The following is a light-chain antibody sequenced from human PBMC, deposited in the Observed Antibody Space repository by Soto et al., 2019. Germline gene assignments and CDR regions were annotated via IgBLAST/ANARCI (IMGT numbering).Light chain of an antibody. CDR2: AAS. V-gene: IGKV1-5*01. Sequence: IHMTQSPSTLSGSVGDRVTITCRASQTISSWLAWYQQKPGKAPKLLIYAASTLQSGVPSRFSGSGSGTEFTLTISSLQPDDFATYYCQQYISFSPLTFGGGTKVDIK. J-gene: IGKJ4*01. CDR3: QQYISFSPLT. CDR1: QTISSW.